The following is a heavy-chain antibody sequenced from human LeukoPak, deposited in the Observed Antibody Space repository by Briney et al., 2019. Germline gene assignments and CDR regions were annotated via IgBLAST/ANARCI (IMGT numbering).Heavy chain of an antibody. J-gene: IGHJ5*02. CDR3: ARVRGYCSSTSCYGENWFGP. CDR2: ISAYNGNT. D-gene: IGHD2-2*01. V-gene: IGHV1-18*04. CDR1: GYTFTSYG. Sequence: ASVKVSYKASGYTFTSYGISWVRQAPGQGLEWMGWISAYNGNTNYAQKLQGRVTMTTDTSTSTAYMELRSLRSDDTAVYYCARVRGYCSSTSCYGENWFGPWGQGTLVTVSS.